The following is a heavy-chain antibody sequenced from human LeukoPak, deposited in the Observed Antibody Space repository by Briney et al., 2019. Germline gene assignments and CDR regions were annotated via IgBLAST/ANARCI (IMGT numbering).Heavy chain of an antibody. CDR3: AREGGPDRGGDYEDY. D-gene: IGHD4-17*01. CDR1: GGTFSSYA. Sequence: ASVKVSCKASGGTFSSYAISWVRQAPGQGLEWMGGIIPIFGTANYAQKFQGRITITTDESTSTAYMELSSLRSEDTAVYYCAREGGPDRGGDYEDYWGQGTLVTVSS. CDR2: IIPIFGTA. V-gene: IGHV1-69*05. J-gene: IGHJ4*02.